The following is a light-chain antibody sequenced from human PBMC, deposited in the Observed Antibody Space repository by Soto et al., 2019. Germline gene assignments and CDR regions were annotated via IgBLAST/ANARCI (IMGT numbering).Light chain of an antibody. CDR3: QQANSFPLT. Sequence: DIQMTQSPSSVSAAVGDRVTITCRASQGINKWLAWYQQKPGKAPQLLISAASTLRSGVPSRFSGSGSGTDSILTISNLQPEDFATYFCQQANSFPLTFGGGTKVDIK. CDR2: AAS. CDR1: QGINKW. J-gene: IGKJ4*01. V-gene: IGKV1-12*01.